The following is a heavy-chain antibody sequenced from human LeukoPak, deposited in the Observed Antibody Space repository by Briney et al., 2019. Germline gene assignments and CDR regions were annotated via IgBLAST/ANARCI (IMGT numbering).Heavy chain of an antibody. CDR1: GYTLTELS. Sequence: ASVKVSCKVSGYTLTELSMHWVRQAPGKGLEWMGWINPNSGGTNYAQKFQGRVTMTRDTSISTAYMELSRLRSDDTAVYYCARIPNRGRSSGWYEHYYFDYWGQGTLVTVS. J-gene: IGHJ4*02. CDR3: ARIPNRGRSSGWYEHYYFDY. CDR2: INPNSGGT. D-gene: IGHD6-19*01. V-gene: IGHV1-2*02.